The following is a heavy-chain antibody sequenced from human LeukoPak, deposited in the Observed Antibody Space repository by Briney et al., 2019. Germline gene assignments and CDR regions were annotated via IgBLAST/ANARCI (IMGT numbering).Heavy chain of an antibody. D-gene: IGHD3-22*01. V-gene: IGHV3-23*01. J-gene: IGHJ6*02. Sequence: PGGSLRLSCAASRFTFSNYAMSWVRQAPGKGLEWVSAITGGGGGTYYADSVKGRFTISRDNSKNTAYLQMNSLKTEDTAVYYCTRYSYDSSGKIYAMDVWGQGATVTVSS. CDR2: ITGGGGGT. CDR3: TRYSYDSSGKIYAMDV. CDR1: RFTFSNYA.